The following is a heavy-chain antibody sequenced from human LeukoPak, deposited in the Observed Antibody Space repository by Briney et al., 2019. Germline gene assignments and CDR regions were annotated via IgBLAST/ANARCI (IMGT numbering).Heavy chain of an antibody. Sequence: GASVKVSCKASGYTFTGYYMHWVRQAPGQGPEWMGWINPNSGGTNYAQKFQGRVTMTRDTSISTAYMELSRLRSDDTAVYYCASGGTTGTTSDYYYYYMDVWGKGTTVTVSS. D-gene: IGHD1-1*01. J-gene: IGHJ6*03. CDR2: INPNSGGT. CDR1: GYTFTGYY. CDR3: ASGGTTGTTSDYYYYYMDV. V-gene: IGHV1-2*02.